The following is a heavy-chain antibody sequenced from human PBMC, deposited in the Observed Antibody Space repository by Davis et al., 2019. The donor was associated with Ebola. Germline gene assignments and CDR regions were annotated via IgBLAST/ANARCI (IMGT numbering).Heavy chain of an antibody. CDR3: AKDLTFVCY. J-gene: IGHJ4*02. D-gene: IGHD3-16*01. Sequence: SLKISCAASGFTFDDYAMHWVRQAPGKGLEWVSGISWNSGSIGYADSVKGRFTISRDNAKNSLYLQMNSLRAEDTALYYCAKDLTFVCYWGQGTLVTVSS. V-gene: IGHV3-9*01. CDR1: GFTFDDYA. CDR2: ISWNSGSI.